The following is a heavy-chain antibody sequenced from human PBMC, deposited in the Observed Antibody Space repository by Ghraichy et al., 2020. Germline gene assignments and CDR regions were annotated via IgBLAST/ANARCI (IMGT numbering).Heavy chain of an antibody. D-gene: IGHD5-18*01. V-gene: IGHV2-5*05. J-gene: IGHJ4*02. CDR2: IYWDDDK. CDR1: GFSLSTSGVG. CDR3: VRSLLDATMVTPSYFDY. Sequence: SGPTLVKPTQTLTLTCTFSGFSLSTSGVGVGWIRQPPGRALEWLTLIYWDDDKRYGPSLKSRLAITKDTSKNQVVLTMTNMDPVDTATYYCVRSLLDATMVTPSYFDYWGQGTLVTVSS.